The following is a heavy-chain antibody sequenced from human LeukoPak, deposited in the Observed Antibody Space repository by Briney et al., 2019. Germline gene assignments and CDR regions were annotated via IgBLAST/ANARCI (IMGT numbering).Heavy chain of an antibody. J-gene: IGHJ4*02. D-gene: IGHD6-13*01. CDR3: AKERYSSSSLFAVTPFDY. V-gene: IGHV3-48*04. CDR2: ISSSSSTI. CDR1: GFTFSSYS. Sequence: QSGGSLRLSCAASGFTFSSYSMNWVRQAPGKGLEWVSYISSSSSTIYYADSVKGRFTISRDNAKNSLYLQMNSLRAEDTAVYYCAKERYSSSSLFAVTPFDYWGQGTRITVSS.